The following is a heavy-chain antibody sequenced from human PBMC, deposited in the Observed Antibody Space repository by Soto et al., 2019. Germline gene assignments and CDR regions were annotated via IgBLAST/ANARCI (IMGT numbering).Heavy chain of an antibody. CDR3: ARAPLSLNWFDP. V-gene: IGHV1-69*02. CDR2: IIPILGIA. Sequence: SVKVSCKASGGTFSSYTISWVRQAPGQGLEWMGRIIPILGIANYAQKFQGRVTITADKSTSTAYMELSSLRSEDTAVYYCARAPLSLNWFDPWGQGTLVTVSS. CDR1: GGTFSSYT. J-gene: IGHJ5*02.